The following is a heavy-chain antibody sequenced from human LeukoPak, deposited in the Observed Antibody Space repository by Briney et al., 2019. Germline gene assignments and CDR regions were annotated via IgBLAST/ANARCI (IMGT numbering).Heavy chain of an antibody. J-gene: IGHJ4*02. CDR1: GGSFSGYY. D-gene: IGHD3-16*02. V-gene: IGHV4-34*01. CDR3: ARRQEVTFGGVIAHMYYFDY. CDR2: INHSGST. Sequence: SETLSLTCAVYGGSFSGYYWSWIRQPPGKGLEWIGEINHSGSTNYNPSLKSRVTISVDTSKNQFSLKLSSVTAADTAVYYCARRQEVTFGGVIAHMYYFDYWGQGTLVTVSS.